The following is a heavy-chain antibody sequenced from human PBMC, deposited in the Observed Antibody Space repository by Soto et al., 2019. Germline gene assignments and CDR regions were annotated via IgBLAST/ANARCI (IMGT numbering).Heavy chain of an antibody. Sequence: SXTPSLTCAVYCGSFIGYYWSWIRQPPGKGLEWIGEINHSGSTNYNPSLKSRVTISVDTSKNQFSLKLSSVTAADTAVYYCASGTGYGSGREGDYWGQGTLVTVSS. J-gene: IGHJ4*02. CDR3: ASGTGYGSGREGDY. V-gene: IGHV4-34*01. CDR2: INHSGST. D-gene: IGHD3-10*01. CDR1: CGSFIGYY.